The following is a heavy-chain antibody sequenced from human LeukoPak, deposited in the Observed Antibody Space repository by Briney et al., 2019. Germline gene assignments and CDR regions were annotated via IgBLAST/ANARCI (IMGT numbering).Heavy chain of an antibody. J-gene: IGHJ4*02. CDR2: IRRKSDGGTT. Sequence: GGSLRLSCTASGFTFGDYAMSWVRQAPGKGLEWVGFIRRKSDGGTTEYAASVKGRFTISRDDSKSIAYLQMNSLKTEDTAVYYCTRADSSYYDSSGYPLGFDYWGQGTLVTVSS. CDR3: TRADSSYYDSSGYPLGFDY. CDR1: GFTFGDYA. V-gene: IGHV3-49*04. D-gene: IGHD3-22*01.